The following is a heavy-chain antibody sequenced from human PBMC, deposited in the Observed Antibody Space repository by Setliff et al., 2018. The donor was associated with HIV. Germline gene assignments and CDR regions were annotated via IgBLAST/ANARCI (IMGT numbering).Heavy chain of an antibody. Sequence: GASVKVSCKASGYTFTSYYIHWVRQAPGQGLEWMGEINPSGGSTSYSEKFRGRATMTRDTSRSTVYMELSSLRFDDTAVYYCARVPILRYASPVDTWGQGTLVTVSS. CDR1: GYTFTSYY. CDR3: ARVPILRYASPVDT. D-gene: IGHD3-9*01. V-gene: IGHV1-46*01. J-gene: IGHJ4*02. CDR2: INPSGGST.